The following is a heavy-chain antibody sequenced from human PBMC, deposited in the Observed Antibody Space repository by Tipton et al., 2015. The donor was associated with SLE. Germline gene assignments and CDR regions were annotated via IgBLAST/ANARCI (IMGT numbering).Heavy chain of an antibody. CDR2: ISGSGGST. D-gene: IGHD2-8*01. Sequence: SLRLSCAASGFTFSSYAMSWVRQAPGKGLGWVSAISGSGGSTYYADSVKGRFTISRDNSKNTPYLQMNSLRAEDTAVYYCAKDGRGIVLMVYPLDYWGQGTLFTVSS. J-gene: IGHJ4*02. CDR1: GFTFSSYA. V-gene: IGHV3-23*01. CDR3: AKDGRGIVLMVYPLDY.